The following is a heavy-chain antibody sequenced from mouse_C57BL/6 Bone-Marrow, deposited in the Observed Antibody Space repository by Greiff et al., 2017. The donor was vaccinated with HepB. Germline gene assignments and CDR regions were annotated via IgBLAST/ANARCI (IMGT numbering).Heavy chain of an antibody. Sequence: VQLQQSGPELVKPGASVKLSCKASGYTFTSYDINWVKQRPGQGLEWIGWIYPRDGSTKYNEKFKGKATLTVDTSSSTAYMELHSLTSEDSAVYFCARACGRVDYAMDYWGQGTSVTVSS. CDR1: GYTFTSYD. D-gene: IGHD1-1*02. CDR2: IYPRDGST. J-gene: IGHJ4*01. CDR3: ARACGRVDYAMDY. V-gene: IGHV1-85*01.